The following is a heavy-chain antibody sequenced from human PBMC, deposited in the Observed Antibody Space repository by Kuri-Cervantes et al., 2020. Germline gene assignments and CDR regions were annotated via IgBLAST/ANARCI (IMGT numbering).Heavy chain of an antibody. Sequence: SLKISCAASGFTFDDYAMHWVRQAPGKGLEWVSGISWNSGSIGYADSVKGRFTISRDNAKNSLYLQMNSLRVEDTAVYYCGAPGVFGVPRLLDFWGQGTLVTVSS. V-gene: IGHV3-9*01. J-gene: IGHJ4*02. CDR3: GAPGVFGVPRLLDF. CDR1: GFTFDDYA. CDR2: ISWNSGSI. D-gene: IGHD3-3*01.